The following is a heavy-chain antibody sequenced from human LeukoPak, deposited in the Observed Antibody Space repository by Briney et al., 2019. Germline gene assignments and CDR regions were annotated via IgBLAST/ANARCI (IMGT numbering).Heavy chain of an antibody. CDR2: ISSSSSYI. CDR1: GFTFSSYS. Sequence: GGSLRLSCAVSGFTFSSYSMNWVRQAPGKGLEWGSSISSSSSYIYYADSVKGRFTISRDNAKNSLYLQMNSLRAEDTAVYYCARGPDHLYVSSFDYWGQGTLVTVSS. J-gene: IGHJ4*02. V-gene: IGHV3-21*01. D-gene: IGHD1-14*01. CDR3: ARGPDHLYVSSFDY.